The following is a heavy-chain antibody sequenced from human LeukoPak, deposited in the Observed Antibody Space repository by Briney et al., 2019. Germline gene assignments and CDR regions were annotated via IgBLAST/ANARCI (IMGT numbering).Heavy chain of an antibody. CDR3: AREIYSNYAGVDY. CDR1: GFTFSSYA. D-gene: IGHD4-11*01. CDR2: INSDGSST. Sequence: GGSLRLSCAASGFTFSSYAMSWVRQAPGKGLGWVSRINSDGSSTSYADSVKGRFTISRDNAKNTLYLQMNSLRAEDTAVYYCAREIYSNYAGVDYWGQGTLVTVSS. J-gene: IGHJ4*02. V-gene: IGHV3-74*01.